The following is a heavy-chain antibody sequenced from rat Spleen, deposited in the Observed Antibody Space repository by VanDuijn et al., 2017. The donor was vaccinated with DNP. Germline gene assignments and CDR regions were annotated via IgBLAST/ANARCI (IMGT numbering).Heavy chain of an antibody. CDR1: GFTFSNYG. V-gene: IGHV5S13*01. D-gene: IGHD1-12*02. CDR3: ARAYDGTYYSYFDN. J-gene: IGHJ2*01. Sequence: EVQLVESGGGLVQPGRSLKLSCAASGFTFSNYGMAWVRQTPTKGLEWVASISTGGGNTYYRDSVKGRFTISRDNAKSTLYLQMNSLRSEDTATYYCARAYDGTYYSYFDNWGQGVMVTVSS. CDR2: ISTGGGNT.